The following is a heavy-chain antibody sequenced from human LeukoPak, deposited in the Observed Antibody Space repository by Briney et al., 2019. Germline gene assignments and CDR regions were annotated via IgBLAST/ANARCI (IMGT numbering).Heavy chain of an antibody. CDR3: ARHFSGYDRTPFDS. V-gene: IGHV5-51*01. J-gene: IGHJ4*02. D-gene: IGHD5-12*01. CDR1: GYTFTNYW. CDR2: IYPGDSDT. Sequence: GESLKTSCKGSGYTFTNYWIGWVRQMPGKGLEWMGIIYPGDSDTRYSPSFQGQVTISADKSISTAYLQWSSLKASDTAIYYCARHFSGYDRTPFDSWGQGTLVTVSS.